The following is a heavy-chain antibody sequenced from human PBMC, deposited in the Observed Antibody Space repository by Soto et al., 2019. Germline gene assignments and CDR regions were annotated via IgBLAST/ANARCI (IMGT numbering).Heavy chain of an antibody. J-gene: IGHJ6*02. D-gene: IGHD6-13*01. CDR2: INPNSGGT. Sequence: GASVKVSCKASGGTFSSYIISWVRQAPGQGLEWMGWINPNSGGTNYAQKFQGWVTITRDTSISTAYMELSRLRSDDTALYYCARDRSSSWYDYYGMDVWGQGTTVTVSS. V-gene: IGHV1-2*04. CDR1: GGTFSSYI. CDR3: ARDRSSSWYDYYGMDV.